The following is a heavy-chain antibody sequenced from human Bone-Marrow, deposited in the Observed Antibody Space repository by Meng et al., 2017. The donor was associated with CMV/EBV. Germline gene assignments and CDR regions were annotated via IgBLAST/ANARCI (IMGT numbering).Heavy chain of an antibody. CDR1: GFTFSNSD. D-gene: IGHD6-19*01. V-gene: IGHV3-19*01. Sequence: GGSLRLSCAASGFTFSNSDMNWVRQAPGKGLEWVSGVSWNGSRTHYADSVKGRFTISRDNSKNSLYLQMNSLRAEDTALYYCAKADHSSGWRDGVDYWGQGTLVTVSS. CDR3: AKADHSSGWRDGVDY. J-gene: IGHJ4*02. CDR2: VSWNGSRT.